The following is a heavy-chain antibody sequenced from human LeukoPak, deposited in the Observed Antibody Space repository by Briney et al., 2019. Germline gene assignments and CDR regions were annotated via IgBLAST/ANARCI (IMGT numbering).Heavy chain of an antibody. Sequence: GRSLRLSCAASGFTFSSYAMHWVRQAPGKGLDWVAVISYDGSNKYYADSVKGRFTISRDNSKNTLYLQMNSLRAEDTAVYYCARVNSSSWYGAFDIWGQGTMVTVSS. D-gene: IGHD6-13*01. CDR2: ISYDGSNK. V-gene: IGHV3-30*04. CDR3: ARVNSSSWYGAFDI. CDR1: GFTFSSYA. J-gene: IGHJ3*02.